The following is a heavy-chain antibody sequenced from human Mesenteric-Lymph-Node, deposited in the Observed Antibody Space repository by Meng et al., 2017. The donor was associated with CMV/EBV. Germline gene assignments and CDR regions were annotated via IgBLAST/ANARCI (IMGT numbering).Heavy chain of an antibody. J-gene: IGHJ4*02. V-gene: IGHV4-34*01. Sequence: SETLSLTCAVYGGSFSGYYWSWIRQPPGKGLEWIGEINHSGSTNYNPSLKSRVTISVDTSKNQFSLKLSSVTAADTAVYYCARSTTVTTRDPHGWGQGTLVTVSS. CDR3: ARSTTVTTRDPHG. D-gene: IGHD4-11*01. CDR2: INHSGST. CDR1: GGSFSGYY.